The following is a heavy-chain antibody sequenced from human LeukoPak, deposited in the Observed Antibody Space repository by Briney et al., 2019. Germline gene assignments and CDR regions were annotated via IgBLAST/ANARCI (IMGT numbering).Heavy chain of an antibody. CDR1: GYSFVLYG. Sequence: GASVKVSCKPSGYSFVLYGISWVRQAPGQGPGWMGWTSPYNESTKYAEKFQGRVTMTTDTSTSTVYMELRSLRSDDTAVYYCARDEDYGIFVNVDYWGQGTLVTVSS. V-gene: IGHV1-18*01. CDR3: ARDEDYGIFVNVDY. CDR2: TSPYNEST. D-gene: IGHD3-16*01. J-gene: IGHJ4*02.